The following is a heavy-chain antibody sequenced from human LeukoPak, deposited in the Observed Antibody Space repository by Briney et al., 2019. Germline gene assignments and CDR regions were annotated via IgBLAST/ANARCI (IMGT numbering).Heavy chain of an antibody. J-gene: IGHJ3*02. D-gene: IGHD3-3*01. CDR3: ARDDNDFWSGYYRKADAFDI. Sequence: SVKVSCKASGGTFSSYAISWVRQAPGQGLEWMGGIIPIFGTANYAQKFQGRVTITADESTSTAYMELRSLRSDDTAVYYCARDDNDFWSGYYRKADAFDIWGQGTMVTVSS. CDR2: IIPIFGTA. V-gene: IGHV1-69*13. CDR1: GGTFSSYA.